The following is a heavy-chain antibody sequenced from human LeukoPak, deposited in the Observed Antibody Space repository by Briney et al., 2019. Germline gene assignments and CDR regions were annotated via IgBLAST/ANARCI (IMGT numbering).Heavy chain of an antibody. D-gene: IGHD2-2*01. CDR1: GFSFSSYA. V-gene: IGHV3-30*01. CDR3: AKQKEGCSSTSCYFGSHFDY. J-gene: IGHJ4*02. CDR2: ISYDGSNK. Sequence: PGRSLRLSCAASGFSFSSYAMHWVRQAPGKGLEWVAVISYDGSNKYYADSVKGRFTISRDNSKNTLYLQMNSLRAEDTAVYYCAKQKEGCSSTSCYFGSHFDYWGQGTLVTVSS.